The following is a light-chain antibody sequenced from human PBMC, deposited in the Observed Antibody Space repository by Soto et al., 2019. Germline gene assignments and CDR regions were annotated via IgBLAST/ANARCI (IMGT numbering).Light chain of an antibody. Sequence: QSVLTQPPSVSAAPGQKVTISCSGSNSNIGSNYVSWYQQLPGTAPKLLIYDSNKRPSGIPDRFSGSKSGTSATLGITGLETGDEADYYCGTWDSSLSVVMFGGGTQLTVL. CDR2: DSN. J-gene: IGLJ3*02. CDR1: NSNIGSNY. V-gene: IGLV1-51*01. CDR3: GTWDSSLSVVM.